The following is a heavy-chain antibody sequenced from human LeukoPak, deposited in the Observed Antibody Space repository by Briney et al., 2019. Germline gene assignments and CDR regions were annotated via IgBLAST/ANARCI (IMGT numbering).Heavy chain of an antibody. D-gene: IGHD1-26*01. J-gene: IGHJ4*02. CDR3: ARRPRNSGSYGGPSGLDY. Sequence: KSSETLSLTCVVSGASVTSRIWWSWVRPPPGKGVEWIGEISHTGSSYYTPSLNSRSSISLDTSKNQFSLKLSSVTAPSTAVYYCARRPRNSGSYGGPSGLDYWGQGTLVTVSS. CDR1: GASVTSRIW. V-gene: IGHV4/OR15-8*01. CDR2: ISHTGSS.